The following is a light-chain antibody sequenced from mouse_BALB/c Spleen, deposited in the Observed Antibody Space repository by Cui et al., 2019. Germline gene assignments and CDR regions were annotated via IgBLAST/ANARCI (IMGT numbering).Light chain of an antibody. Sequence: QIVLTQSPAIMSASPGEKVTISCSASSSVSYMYWYQQKPGSSPKPWIYRTSNLASGVPARFSGSGSGTSYSLTISSMEAEDAATYYCQQYHSYQWTFGGGTKLEIK. CDR2: RTS. V-gene: IGKV4-61*01. CDR3: QQYHSYQWT. CDR1: SSVSY. J-gene: IGKJ1*01.